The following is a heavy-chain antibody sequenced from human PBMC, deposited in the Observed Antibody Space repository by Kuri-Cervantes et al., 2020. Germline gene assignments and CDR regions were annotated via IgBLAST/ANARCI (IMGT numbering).Heavy chain of an antibody. CDR1: GYTFTSYA. Sequence: ASVKVSCKASGYTFTSYAMHWVRQAPGQRLEWMGWSNAGNGNTKYSQEFQGRVTITRDTSASTAYMELRSLRSDDTAVYYCASGYGSGSYHYYGMDVWGQGTTVTVSS. CDR3: ASGYGSGSYHYYGMDV. J-gene: IGHJ6*02. D-gene: IGHD3-10*01. V-gene: IGHV1-3*02. CDR2: SNAGNGNT.